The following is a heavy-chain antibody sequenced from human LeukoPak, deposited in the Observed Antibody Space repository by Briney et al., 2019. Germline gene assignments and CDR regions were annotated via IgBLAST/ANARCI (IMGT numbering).Heavy chain of an antibody. Sequence: GGSLRLSCAASGFTFSSCGMHWVRQAPGKGLEWVAFIRYDGSNKYYADSVKGRFTISRDNSKNTLYLQMNSLRAEDTAVYYCARDLLAYCGGDCIGGAFDIWGQGTMVTVSS. CDR2: IRYDGSNK. V-gene: IGHV3-30*02. J-gene: IGHJ3*02. CDR3: ARDLLAYCGGDCIGGAFDI. CDR1: GFTFSSCG. D-gene: IGHD2-21*01.